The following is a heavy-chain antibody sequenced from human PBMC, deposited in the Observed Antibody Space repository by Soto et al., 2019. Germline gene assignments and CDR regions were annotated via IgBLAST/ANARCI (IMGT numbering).Heavy chain of an antibody. CDR3: ARYTGSNSLFDS. CDR2: INPKSGYT. V-gene: IGHV1-2*02. CDR1: GYTFTGDY. J-gene: IGHJ4*02. D-gene: IGHD1-26*01. Sequence: QVQLVQSGAEVKKPGASVSVSCKASGYTFTGDYLHWVRQAPGQGLEWMAWINPKSGYTKSAQKFPARVTLTRDTSISTAYMELRSLRSEDTAVYFCARYTGSNSLFDSWGQGTLVTVSS.